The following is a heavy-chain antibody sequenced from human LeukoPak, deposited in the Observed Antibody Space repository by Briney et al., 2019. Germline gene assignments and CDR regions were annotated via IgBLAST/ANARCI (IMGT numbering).Heavy chain of an antibody. D-gene: IGHD5-18*01. CDR2: IRSRVRDGTP. V-gene: IGHV3-49*04. Sequence: GGSLRLSCAASGFDLSTYEMNWVRQAPGKGLEWVGFIRSRVRDGTPDYAASVKGRFTISRDDFNSIAYLQMNSLITEDTGVYYCTRDPHTDDAYDVWGQGTAVSVTS. CDR1: GFDLSTYE. J-gene: IGHJ3*01. CDR3: TRDPHTDDAYDV.